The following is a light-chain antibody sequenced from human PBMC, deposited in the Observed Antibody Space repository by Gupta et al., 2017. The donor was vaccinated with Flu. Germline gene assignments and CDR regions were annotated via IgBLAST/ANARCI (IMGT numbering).Light chain of an antibody. Sequence: SALTQPASVSGSPGPSITISCTGTSSDVGGYNYVSWYQQHPGKAPKLMIYEVSNRPSGVSNRFSGSKSGNTASLTISGRQAEDEADYYCSSYTSSSTLVFGGGTKLTVL. CDR3: SSYTSSSTLV. CDR1: SSDVGGYNY. CDR2: EVS. V-gene: IGLV2-14*01. J-gene: IGLJ2*01.